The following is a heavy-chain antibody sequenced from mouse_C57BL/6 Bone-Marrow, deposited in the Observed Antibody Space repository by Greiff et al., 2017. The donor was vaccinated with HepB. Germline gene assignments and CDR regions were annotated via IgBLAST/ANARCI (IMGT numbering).Heavy chain of an antibody. D-gene: IGHD1-1*01. V-gene: IGHV1-55*01. J-gene: IGHJ2*01. CDR1: GYTFTSYW. Sequence: QVHVKQPGAELVKPGASVKMSCKASGYTFTSYWITWVKQRPGQGLEWIGDIYPGSGSTNYNEKFKSKATLTVDTSSSTAYMQLSSLTSEDSAVYYCARDFTTVVATRFYFDYWGQGTTLTVSS. CDR2: IYPGSGST. CDR3: ARDFTTVVATRFYFDY.